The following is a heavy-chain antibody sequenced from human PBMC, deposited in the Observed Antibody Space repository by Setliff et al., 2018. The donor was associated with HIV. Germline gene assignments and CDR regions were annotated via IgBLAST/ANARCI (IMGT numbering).Heavy chain of an antibody. CDR1: GGSFSSSTYS. CDR3: ARHKTNYDFYAFDV. CDR2: IHSSGTT. V-gene: IGHV4-39*01. D-gene: IGHD3-3*01. J-gene: IGHJ3*01. Sequence: NPSETLSLTCTVSGGSFSSSTYSWGWIRQPPGMGLEWIGSIHSSGTTDYNPSLKSRVAMSVDTSGSQFSLKLRSVTAADTAVYYCARHKTNYDFYAFDVWGQGTMVTVSS.